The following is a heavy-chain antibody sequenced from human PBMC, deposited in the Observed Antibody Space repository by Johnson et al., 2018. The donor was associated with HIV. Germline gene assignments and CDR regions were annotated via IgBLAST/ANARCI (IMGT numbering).Heavy chain of an antibody. Sequence: VQLVESGGGLVPPGGSLRLSCAASGFTFTNYWMHWVRQAPGKGLVWVSRVNNDGGDTIYADSVKGRFTISGDNAKNPMFLQMNSLRAEDTAMYFCAKDRLAMGILDIWGQGTVVIVSS. CDR2: VNNDGGDT. CDR3: AKDRLAMGILDI. D-gene: IGHD5-18*01. CDR1: GFTFTNYW. J-gene: IGHJ3*02. V-gene: IGHV3-74*02.